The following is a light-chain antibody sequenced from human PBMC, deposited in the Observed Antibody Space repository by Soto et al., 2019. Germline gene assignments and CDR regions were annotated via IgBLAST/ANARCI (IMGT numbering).Light chain of an antibody. Sequence: EIVLTQSPGTLSLSPGERATLSCRASQSVSGSYLAWYQQKPGQDPRLLIYGASSRATGIPDRFSGSGSGTDFTPSISRLEPADFAVYYCQQYGGSPPGTFGLGTTVEI. J-gene: IGKJ1*01. CDR3: QQYGGSPPGT. CDR2: GAS. CDR1: QSVSGSY. V-gene: IGKV3-20*01.